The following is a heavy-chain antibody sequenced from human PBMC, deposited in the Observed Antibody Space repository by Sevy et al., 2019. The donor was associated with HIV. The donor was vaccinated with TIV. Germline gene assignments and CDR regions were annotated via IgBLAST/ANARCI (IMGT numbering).Heavy chain of an antibody. V-gene: IGHV3-9*01. Sequence: GGSLRLSCAASGFTFTSYAMSWVRQAPGKGLEWVSGISWNSGSIGYADSVKGRFTISRDNAKNSLYLQMNSLRAEDTALYYCAKDTVGATATFDYWGQGTLVTVSS. CDR2: ISWNSGSI. J-gene: IGHJ4*02. CDR3: AKDTVGATATFDY. CDR1: GFTFTSYA. D-gene: IGHD1-26*01.